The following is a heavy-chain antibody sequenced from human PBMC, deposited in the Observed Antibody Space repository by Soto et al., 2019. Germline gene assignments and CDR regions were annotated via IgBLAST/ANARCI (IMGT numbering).Heavy chain of an antibody. CDR3: TTDSGMSPYSFDY. D-gene: IGHD1-26*01. V-gene: IGHV3-15*01. CDR2: IMSKTDGGTT. CDR1: GFTFSKAW. Sequence: PGGSLRLSCATSGFTFSKAWVGWVRQAPGKGLEWVGRIMSKTDGGTTDYAAPVKGRFTISRDDSKSTLYLQMNSLKTEDTAFYYCTTDSGMSPYSFDYWGQGTLVTVSP. J-gene: IGHJ4*02.